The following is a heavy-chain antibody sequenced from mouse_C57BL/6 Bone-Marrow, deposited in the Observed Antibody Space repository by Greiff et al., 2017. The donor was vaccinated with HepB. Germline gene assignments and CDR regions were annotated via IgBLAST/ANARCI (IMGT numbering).Heavy chain of an antibody. CDR1: GYAFSSSW. CDR2: IYPGDGDT. CDR3: ARWYDGSSLVLYYAMDY. V-gene: IGHV1-82*01. D-gene: IGHD1-1*01. J-gene: IGHJ4*01. Sequence: QVQLQQSGPELVKPGASVKISCKASGYAFSSSWMNWVKQRPGKGLEWIGRIYPGDGDTNYNGKFKGKATLTADNTSSTAYMQLSSLTSEESAVYFCARWYDGSSLVLYYAMDYWGQGTSVTVSS.